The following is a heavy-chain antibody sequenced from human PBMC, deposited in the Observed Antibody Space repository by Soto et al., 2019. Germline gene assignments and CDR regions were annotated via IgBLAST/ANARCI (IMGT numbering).Heavy chain of an antibody. Sequence: ASVKVSCKASGYTFTSYYMHWVRQAPGQGLEWMGIINPSGGSTSYAQKFQGRVTMTRDTSTSTVYMELSSLRSEDTAVYYCARDGTTVTTGPYYYYYMDVWGKGTTVTVSS. J-gene: IGHJ6*03. CDR3: ARDGTTVTTGPYYYYYMDV. V-gene: IGHV1-46*03. D-gene: IGHD4-17*01. CDR1: GYTFTSYY. CDR2: INPSGGST.